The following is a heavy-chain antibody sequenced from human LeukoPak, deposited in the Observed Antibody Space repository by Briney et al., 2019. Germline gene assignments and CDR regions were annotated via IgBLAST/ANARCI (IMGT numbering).Heavy chain of an antibody. Sequence: PGGSLRLSCAASGFTFSSYGMHWVRQAPGKGLEWVAFIRYDGSNKYYADSVKGRFTISRDNSKNTLYMQMNSLRAEDTAVYYCARGTGYSSGCSLDYWGQGTLVTVSS. D-gene: IGHD6-19*01. CDR2: IRYDGSNK. CDR1: GFTFSSYG. J-gene: IGHJ4*02. CDR3: ARGTGYSSGCSLDY. V-gene: IGHV3-30*02.